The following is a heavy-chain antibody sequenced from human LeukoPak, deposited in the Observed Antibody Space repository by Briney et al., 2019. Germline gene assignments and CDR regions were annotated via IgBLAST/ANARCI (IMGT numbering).Heavy chain of an antibody. J-gene: IGHJ6*02. CDR1: GFTFSSYG. CDR3: ASIPGYSSGWYFGLGDYYYGMDV. D-gene: IGHD6-19*01. Sequence: PGGSLRLSCAASGFTFSSYGMHWVRQAPGKGLEWVAVIWYDGSNKYYADSVKGRFTISRDNSKNTLYLQMNSLRAEDTAVYYCASIPGYSSGWYFGLGDYYYGMDVWGQGTTVTVSS. CDR2: IWYDGSNK. V-gene: IGHV3-33*01.